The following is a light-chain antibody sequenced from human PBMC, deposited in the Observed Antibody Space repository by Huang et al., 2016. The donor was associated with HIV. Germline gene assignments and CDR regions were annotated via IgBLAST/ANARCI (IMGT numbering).Light chain of an antibody. CDR2: GAS. CDR3: QQYDNWPLT. V-gene: IGKV3-15*01. Sequence: ERVMTQSPATLSVAPGERVTLSCRASHSVSSNLAWYQQKPGQAPRLLIHGASTRATGIPARFSGIGSGTEFTLAISSLQSEDSGVYFCQQYDNWPLTFGQGTRLEIK. J-gene: IGKJ5*01. CDR1: HSVSSN.